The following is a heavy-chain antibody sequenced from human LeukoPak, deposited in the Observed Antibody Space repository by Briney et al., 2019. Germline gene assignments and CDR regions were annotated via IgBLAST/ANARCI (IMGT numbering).Heavy chain of an antibody. J-gene: IGHJ4*02. V-gene: IGHV3-48*01. CDR2: ISSSSSTI. CDR3: AKDITTYYDILTGYSEEYYFDY. CDR1: GFTFSSYS. D-gene: IGHD3-9*01. Sequence: GGSLRLSCAASGFTFSSYSMNWVRQAPGKGLEWVSYISSSSSTIYYADSVKGRFTISRDNSKNTLYLQMNSLRAEDTAVYYCAKDITTYYDILTGYSEEYYFDYWGQGTLVTVSS.